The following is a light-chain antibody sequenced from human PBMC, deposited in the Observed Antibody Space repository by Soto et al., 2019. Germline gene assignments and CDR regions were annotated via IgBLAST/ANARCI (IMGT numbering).Light chain of an antibody. Sequence: EIVMTQSPATLSLSPGERATLSCRASQSVSSNLAWYQQKPGQAPRLLIYGASTRATGIPARFSGSGSGTEFTLTISSLQSEDFAVDYCQQYNNWPLYTFGQGTKLEIK. J-gene: IGKJ2*01. CDR3: QQYNNWPLYT. CDR2: GAS. CDR1: QSVSSN. V-gene: IGKV3-15*01.